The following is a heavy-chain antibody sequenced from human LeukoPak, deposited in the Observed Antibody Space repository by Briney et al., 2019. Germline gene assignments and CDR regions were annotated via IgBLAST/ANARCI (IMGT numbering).Heavy chain of an antibody. CDR2: IYYSGST. D-gene: IGHD3-10*01. V-gene: IGHV4-39*07. J-gene: IGHJ5*02. CDR1: GGSISSSSYY. CDR3: VRVGMVRGVPS. Sequence: SETLSLTCTVSGGSISSSSYYWGWIRQPPGKGLEWIGSIYYSGSTYYNPSLKSRVTISVDTSKNQFSLKLSSVTAADTAVYYCVRVGMVRGVPSWGQGTLVTVSS.